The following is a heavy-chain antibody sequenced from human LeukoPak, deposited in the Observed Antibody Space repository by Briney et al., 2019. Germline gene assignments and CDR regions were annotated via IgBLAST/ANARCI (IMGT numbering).Heavy chain of an antibody. D-gene: IGHD5-18*01. CDR3: AREGIPNWFDP. CDR2: INPSGGST. V-gene: IGHV1-46*01. Sequence: ASVKVSCKASGYTFTSYYMHWVRQAPGQGLEWMGIINPSGGSTSYAQKFQGRVTMTRDTSTSTAYMELSRLRSDDTAVYYCAREGIPNWFDPWGQGTLVTVSS. CDR1: GYTFTSYY. J-gene: IGHJ5*02.